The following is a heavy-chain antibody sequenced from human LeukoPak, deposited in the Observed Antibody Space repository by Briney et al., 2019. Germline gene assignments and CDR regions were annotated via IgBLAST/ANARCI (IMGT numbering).Heavy chain of an antibody. Sequence: GGSLRLSCAASGFTFSSYAMSWVRQAPGKGLEWVSAISGSGGSTYYAGSVKGRFTISRDNSKNTLYLQMNSLRAEDTAVYYCAKDRLFLNYYDSSGYYYDWFDPWGQGTLVTVSS. CDR3: AKDRLFLNYYDSSGYYYDWFDP. V-gene: IGHV3-23*01. CDR1: GFTFSSYA. J-gene: IGHJ5*02. CDR2: ISGSGGST. D-gene: IGHD3-22*01.